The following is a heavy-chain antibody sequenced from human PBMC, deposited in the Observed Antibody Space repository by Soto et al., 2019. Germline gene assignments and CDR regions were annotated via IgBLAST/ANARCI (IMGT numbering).Heavy chain of an antibody. Sequence: QVQLVQSGAEVKKPGSSVKVSCKASGGTFSSYAISWVRQAPGQGLEWMGGIIPIFGTANYAQKFQGRVTITADKSTSTGYMELSSLRAEDTAVYYCARGRRITRVGAPAVGAFDIWGQGTMVTVSS. V-gene: IGHV1-69*06. D-gene: IGHD3-10*01. J-gene: IGHJ3*02. CDR2: IIPIFGTA. CDR3: ARGRRITRVGAPAVGAFDI. CDR1: GGTFSSYA.